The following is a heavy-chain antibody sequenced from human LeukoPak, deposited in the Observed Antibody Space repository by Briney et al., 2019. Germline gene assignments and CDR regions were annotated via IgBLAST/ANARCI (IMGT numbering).Heavy chain of an antibody. CDR2: ISAYNGNT. Sequence: ASVKVSCKASGYTFTSYGISWVRQAPGQGLEWMGWISAYNGNTNYAQKLQGRVTMTTDTSTSTAYMELRSLRSDDTAVYYCAREAVPAATGYYYYYYYMDVWGKGTTVTISS. D-gene: IGHD2-2*01. CDR1: GYTFTSYG. J-gene: IGHJ6*03. V-gene: IGHV1-18*01. CDR3: AREAVPAATGYYYYYYYMDV.